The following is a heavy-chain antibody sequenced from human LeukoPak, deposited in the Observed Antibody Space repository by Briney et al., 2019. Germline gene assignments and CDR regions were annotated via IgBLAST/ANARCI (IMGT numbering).Heavy chain of an antibody. CDR2: INSDGSST. D-gene: IGHD5-12*01. V-gene: IGHV3-74*01. CDR3: ARVVSGFNWFDP. Sequence: GGSLRLSCAASGFTFSSYWMHWVRQAPGKGLVWVSRINSDGSSTSYADSVKGRFTISRDNAKNTLYLQMNSLRAEDTAVYYCARVVSGFNWFDPWGQGNLVTVSS. J-gene: IGHJ5*02. CDR1: GFTFSSYW.